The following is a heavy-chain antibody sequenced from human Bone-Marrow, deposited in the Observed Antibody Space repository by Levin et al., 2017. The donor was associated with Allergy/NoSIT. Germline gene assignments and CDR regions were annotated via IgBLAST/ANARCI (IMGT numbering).Heavy chain of an antibody. D-gene: IGHD6-13*01. J-gene: IGHJ4*02. V-gene: IGHV5-51*01. CDR3: ARGRGSSWYSYFDL. CDR1: GYTFMSYW. Sequence: ASVKVSCKGSGYTFMSYWIGWVRQKPGKGLEWIGIIFPGDSDTRYSPSFQGQVTISADKSTKSAYLQWRSLKASDTATYYCARGRGSSWYSYFDLWGQGSLVTVSS. CDR2: IFPGDSDT.